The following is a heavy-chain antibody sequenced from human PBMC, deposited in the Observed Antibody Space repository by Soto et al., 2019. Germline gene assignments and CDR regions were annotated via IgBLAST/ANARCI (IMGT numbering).Heavy chain of an antibody. J-gene: IGHJ6*02. Sequence: GGSLRLSCAGSGFTFGTYSMNWVRQAAGKGLEWIAYISYDSDTIQYADSVKGRFTISRDNAKNSLYLQMNSLRDEDTAVYYGARLYYDYVWGQGTTVTVSS. CDR1: GFTFGTYS. V-gene: IGHV3-48*02. CDR3: ARLYYDYV. D-gene: IGHD3-3*01. CDR2: ISYDSDTI.